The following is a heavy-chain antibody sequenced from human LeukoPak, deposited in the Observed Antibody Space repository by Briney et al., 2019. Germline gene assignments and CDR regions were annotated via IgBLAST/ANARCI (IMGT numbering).Heavy chain of an antibody. CDR1: GGSISSGDYY. V-gene: IGHV4-30-4*08. Sequence: PSQTLSLTCTVSGGSISSGDYYWSWIRQPPGKGLEWIGYIYYSGSTYYNPSLKSRVTISVDTSKNQFSLKLSPVTAADTAVYYCARDRILGGYRLYFDYWGQGTLVTVSS. D-gene: IGHD5-18*01. J-gene: IGHJ4*02. CDR3: ARDRILGGYRLYFDY. CDR2: IYYSGST.